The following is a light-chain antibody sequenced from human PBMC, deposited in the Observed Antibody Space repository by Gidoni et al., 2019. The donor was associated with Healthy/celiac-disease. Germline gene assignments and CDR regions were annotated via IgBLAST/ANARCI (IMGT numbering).Light chain of an antibody. CDR3: SSYAGSNNRYV. J-gene: IGLJ1*01. V-gene: IGLV2-8*01. CDR2: EVS. CDR1: SSDVGGYNY. Sequence: QSALTQPPSASASPGQSVTISCTGTSSDVGGYNYVSWYQQHPGKAPKLMIYEVSKRPSGVPDRFSGSKSGNTASLTVSGLQAEDEADYYCSSYAGSNNRYVFGTGTKVTVL.